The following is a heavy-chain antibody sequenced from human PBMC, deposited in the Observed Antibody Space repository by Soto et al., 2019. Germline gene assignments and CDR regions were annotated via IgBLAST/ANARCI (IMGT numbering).Heavy chain of an antibody. Sequence: EVQLVESGGGLVQPGRSLRLSCAASGFNFADYAMHWVRQPPGKGLEWVSGISWDGNRMDYADSVKGRFFISRDNAKNSLYLQMNSLREDDTALYYCTKDINMGGVDVWGQGTTVTVSS. J-gene: IGHJ6*02. V-gene: IGHV3-9*01. CDR2: ISWDGNRM. CDR1: GFNFADYA. CDR3: TKDINMGGVDV. D-gene: IGHD3-10*01.